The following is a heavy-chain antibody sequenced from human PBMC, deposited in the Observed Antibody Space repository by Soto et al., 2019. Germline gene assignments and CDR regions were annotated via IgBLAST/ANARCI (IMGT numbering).Heavy chain of an antibody. CDR3: AKQFDY. V-gene: IGHV3-74*01. CDR2: INSDGSNT. CDR1: GFTFSSYW. Sequence: GGSLRLSCAASGFTFSSYWMHWVRQAPGKGLVWVSRINSDGSNTGYADSVRGRFTISRDNAKNTLYLQMNGLRAEDTAVYYCAKQFDYWGQGTLVTVSS. J-gene: IGHJ4*02.